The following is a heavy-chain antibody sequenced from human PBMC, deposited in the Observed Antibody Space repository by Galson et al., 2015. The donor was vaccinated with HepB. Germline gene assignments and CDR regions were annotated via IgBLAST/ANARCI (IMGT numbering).Heavy chain of an antibody. CDR3: ARDLMVRGVLRFATDY. D-gene: IGHD3-10*01. CDR2: ISYDGSNK. Sequence: SLRLSCAASGFTFSSYAMHWVRQAPGKGLEWVAVISYDGSNKYYADSVKGRFTISRDNSKNTLYLQMNSLRAEDTAVYYCARDLMVRGVLRFATDYWGQGTLVTVSS. J-gene: IGHJ4*02. V-gene: IGHV3-30*04. CDR1: GFTFSSYA.